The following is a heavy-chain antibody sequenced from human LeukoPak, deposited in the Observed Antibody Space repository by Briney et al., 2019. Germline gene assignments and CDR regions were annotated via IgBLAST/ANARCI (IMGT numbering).Heavy chain of an antibody. V-gene: IGHV1-18*01. Sequence: ASVKVSCKASGYTFTSYGISWVRQAPGQGLEWMGWISAYNGNTNYAQKLQGRVTMTTDTSTSTAYMELRSLRSDDTAVYYCARGPRNWYSGSYRSSYYFDYWGQGTLVTVSS. CDR2: ISAYNGNT. CDR1: GYTFTSYG. D-gene: IGHD1-26*01. J-gene: IGHJ4*02. CDR3: ARGPRNWYSGSYRSSYYFDY.